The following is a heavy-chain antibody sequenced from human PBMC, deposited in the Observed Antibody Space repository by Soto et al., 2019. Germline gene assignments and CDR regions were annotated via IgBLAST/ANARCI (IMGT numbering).Heavy chain of an antibody. V-gene: IGHV1-46*01. CDR3: ARTPYSSSTYYYGMDV. CDR1: GYTFTSYY. Sequence: RASVKVSCKASGYTFTSYYMHWVRQAPGQGLEWMGIINPSGGSTSYAQKFQGRVTMTRDTSTSTVYMELSSLRSEDTAVYYCARTPYSSSTYYYGMDVWGQGTTVTVSS. J-gene: IGHJ6*02. D-gene: IGHD6-13*01. CDR2: INPSGGST.